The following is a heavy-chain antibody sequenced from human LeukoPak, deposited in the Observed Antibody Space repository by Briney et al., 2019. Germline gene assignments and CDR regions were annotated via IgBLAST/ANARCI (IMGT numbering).Heavy chain of an antibody. Sequence: SVKVSCKASGGTFSSYAISWVRQAPGQGLEWMGRIIPIPGIANYAQKFQGRVTITADKSTSTAYMELSSLRSEDTAVYYCARDGLFSPLNYWGQGTLVTVSS. CDR1: GGTFSSYA. CDR2: IIPIPGIA. V-gene: IGHV1-69*04. J-gene: IGHJ4*02. CDR3: ARDGLFSPLNY. D-gene: IGHD3-3*02.